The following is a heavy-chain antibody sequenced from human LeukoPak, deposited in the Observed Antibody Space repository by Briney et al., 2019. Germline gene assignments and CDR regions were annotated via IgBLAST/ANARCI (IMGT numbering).Heavy chain of an antibody. Sequence: SETLSLTCTVSGGSISYYYWGWIRQPPGKGLEWIGSMYHSGSTYYNPSLKSRVTISVDTSKNQFSLKLSSVTAADTAVYYCARGFYDYVWGSYRNDAFDIWGQGTMVTVSS. CDR2: MYHSGST. CDR1: GGSISYYY. V-gene: IGHV4-38-2*02. D-gene: IGHD3-16*02. CDR3: ARGFYDYVWGSYRNDAFDI. J-gene: IGHJ3*02.